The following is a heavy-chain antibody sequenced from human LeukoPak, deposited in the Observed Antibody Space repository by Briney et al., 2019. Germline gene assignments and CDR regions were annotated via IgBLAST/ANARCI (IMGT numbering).Heavy chain of an antibody. J-gene: IGHJ4*02. D-gene: IGHD1-7*01. CDR1: GYTFTSYG. V-gene: IGHV1-18*01. CDR3: ARDRGAVDWHYNDY. CDR2: ISAYNGNT. Sequence: ASVKVSCKASGYTFTSYGISWVRQAPGQGLEWMGWISAYNGNTNYAQKLQGRVTMTTDTSTSTAYMELRSLRSDDTAVYYCARDRGAVDWHYNDYWGQGTLVTASS.